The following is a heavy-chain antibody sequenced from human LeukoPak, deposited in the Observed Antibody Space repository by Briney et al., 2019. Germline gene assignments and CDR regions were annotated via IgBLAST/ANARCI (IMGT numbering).Heavy chain of an antibody. CDR2: IIPIFGTA. CDR1: GGTFSSYA. V-gene: IGHV1-69*05. J-gene: IGHJ4*02. D-gene: IGHD5-24*01. Sequence: GASVKVSCKASGGTFSSYAISWVRQAPGQGLEWMGGIIPIFGTANYAQKFQGRVTITTDESTSIAYMELSSLRSEDTAVYYCATSRDGYKFGKWTLIDYWGQGTLVTVSS. CDR3: ATSRDGYKFGKWTLIDY.